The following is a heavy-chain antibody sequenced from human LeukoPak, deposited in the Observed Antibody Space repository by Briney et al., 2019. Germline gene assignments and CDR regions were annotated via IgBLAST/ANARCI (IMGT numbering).Heavy chain of an antibody. CDR3: AKPQVTANWYYFHF. V-gene: IGHV3-30*18. CDR2: MSSDGSNK. D-gene: IGHD2-21*02. CDR1: GFXLSTYG. Sequence: GGSLRLSCVASGFXLSTYGIHWVRQAPGKGLEWVAVMSSDGSNKFYADSVKGRFTISRDGSKNTLYLQLNSLRPDDTAVYFCAKPQVTANWYYFHFWGQGTLVTVSS. J-gene: IGHJ4*02.